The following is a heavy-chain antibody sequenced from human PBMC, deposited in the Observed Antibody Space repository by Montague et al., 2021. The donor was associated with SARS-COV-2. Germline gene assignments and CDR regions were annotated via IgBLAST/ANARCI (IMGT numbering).Heavy chain of an antibody. CDR1: GGSISSYY. V-gene: IGHV4-59*01. Sequence: SETLSLTCTVSGGSISSYYWSWIRQPPGKGLEWIGYIYYSGSTNYNPSLKSRVTKLVDMSKNQFSLKLSSVTAADTAVYYCARGMGGSYLYYFDYWGQGTLVTVSS. D-gene: IGHD1-26*01. J-gene: IGHJ4*02. CDR3: ARGMGGSYLYYFDY. CDR2: IYYSGST.